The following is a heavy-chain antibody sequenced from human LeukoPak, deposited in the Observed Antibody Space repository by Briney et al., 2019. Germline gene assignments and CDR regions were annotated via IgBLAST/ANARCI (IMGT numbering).Heavy chain of an antibody. Sequence: SETLSLTCTVSGGSISSYYWSWIRQPPGKGLEWIGYIYYSGSTNYNPSLKSRVTISVDTSKNQFSLKLSSVTAADTAVYYCARVRVSWFDPWGQGTLVTVSS. CDR1: GGSISSYY. CDR3: ARVRVSWFDP. J-gene: IGHJ5*02. V-gene: IGHV4-59*01. CDR2: IYYSGST.